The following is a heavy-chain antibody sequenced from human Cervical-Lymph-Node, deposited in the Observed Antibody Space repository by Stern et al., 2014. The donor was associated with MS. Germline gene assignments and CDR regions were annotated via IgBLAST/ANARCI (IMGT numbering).Heavy chain of an antibody. D-gene: IGHD6-19*01. Sequence: VQLGQSGAEVKKPGSSVKVSCKASGGTFSTITISWLRQAPGQGLEWMGGITPIFGATKYAQKFQGRVTITADESTSTAYMDLSSLVSEDTAFYYCAAGGSAVFDPWGQGTLVTVSS. CDR2: ITPIFGAT. CDR1: GGTFSTIT. V-gene: IGHV1-69*01. CDR3: AAGGSAVFDP. J-gene: IGHJ5*02.